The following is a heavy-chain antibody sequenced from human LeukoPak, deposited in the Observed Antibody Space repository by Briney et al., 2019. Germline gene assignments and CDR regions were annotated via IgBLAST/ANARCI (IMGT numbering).Heavy chain of an antibody. Sequence: ASVKVSCKASGYTLTELFIHWVRQAAGKGVGWMGGFDPEDGETSYAQKFQGRVTMTEDTSTDTADMELSSLRSEDTAVYYCATFQQQRRYAFDIWGQGTMVTVSS. V-gene: IGHV1-24*01. CDR1: GYTLTELF. D-gene: IGHD6-13*01. J-gene: IGHJ3*02. CDR3: ATFQQQRRYAFDI. CDR2: FDPEDGET.